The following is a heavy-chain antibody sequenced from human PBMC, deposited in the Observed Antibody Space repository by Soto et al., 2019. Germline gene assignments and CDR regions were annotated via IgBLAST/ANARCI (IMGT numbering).Heavy chain of an antibody. CDR1: GYTFTSYY. J-gene: IGHJ6*02. CDR2: INPSGGST. D-gene: IGHD3-22*01. CDR3: ARDRDSRTYYYYSSGYYHYYYYGMDV. V-gene: IGHV1-46*01. Sequence: ASVKVSCKASGYTFTSYYMHWVRQAPGQGLEWMGIINPSGGSTSYAQKFQGRVTMTRDTSTSTVYMELSSLRSEDTAVYYCARDRDSRTYYYYSSGYYHYYYYGMDVWGQGTTVTVYS.